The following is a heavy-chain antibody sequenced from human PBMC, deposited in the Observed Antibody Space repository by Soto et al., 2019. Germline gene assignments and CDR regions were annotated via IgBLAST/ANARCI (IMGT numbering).Heavy chain of an antibody. V-gene: IGHV3-13*01. Sequence: PGGSLRLSCAASGFTFSNAWINWVRQATGKGLEWVSAIGTAGDTYYPGSVKGRFTISRENAKNSLYLQMNSLGAGDTAVYYCARGPPRNSIVYYYYYMDVWGKGTTVTVSS. CDR1: GFTFSNAW. CDR2: IGTAGDT. J-gene: IGHJ6*03. CDR3: ARGPPRNSIVYYYYYMDV. D-gene: IGHD3-16*02.